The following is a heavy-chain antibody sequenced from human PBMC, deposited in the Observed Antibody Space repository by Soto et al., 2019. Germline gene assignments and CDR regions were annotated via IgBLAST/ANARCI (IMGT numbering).Heavy chain of an antibody. J-gene: IGHJ5*02. D-gene: IGHD2-2*01. CDR3: ARGIVVVPAAPGWFDP. CDR2: INAGNGNT. V-gene: IGHV1-3*01. CDR1: GYTFTSYA. Sequence: EASVKVSCKASGYTFTSYAMHWVRQAPGQRLEWMGWINAGNGNTRYSQKFQGRVTITRDTSASTAYMELSSLRSEDTAVYYCARGIVVVPAAPGWFDPWGQGTLVTVSS.